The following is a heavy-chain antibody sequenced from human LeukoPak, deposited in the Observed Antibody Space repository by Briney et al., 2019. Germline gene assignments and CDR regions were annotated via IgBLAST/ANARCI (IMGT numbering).Heavy chain of an antibody. CDR1: GYSISSGNY. CDR3: ARGILPFDY. V-gene: IGHV4-38-2*02. J-gene: IGHJ4*02. CDR2: IYHSGST. D-gene: IGHD2-21*01. Sequence: PSETLSLTCSVSGYSISSGNYWGWIRQPPGKGLEWIGSIYHSGSTYYNPSLKSRVTISVDTSKNQFSLKLSSVTAADTAVYYCARGILPFDYWGQGTLVTVSS.